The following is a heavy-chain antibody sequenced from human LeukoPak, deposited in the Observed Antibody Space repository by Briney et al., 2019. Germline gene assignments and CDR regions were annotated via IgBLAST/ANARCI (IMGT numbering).Heavy chain of an antibody. CDR2: INHSGST. CDR1: GGSISGYY. D-gene: IGHD1-26*01. J-gene: IGHJ5*02. CDR3: AREQWEPRGT. Sequence: SETLSLTCTVSGGSISGYYWSWIRQPPGKGLEWIGEINHSGSTNYNPSLKSRVTISVDTSKNQFSLKLSSVTAADTAVYYCAREQWEPRGTWGQGTLVTVSS. V-gene: IGHV4-34*01.